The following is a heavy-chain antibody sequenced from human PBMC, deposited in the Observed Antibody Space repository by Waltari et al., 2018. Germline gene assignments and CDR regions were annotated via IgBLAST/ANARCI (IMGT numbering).Heavy chain of an antibody. J-gene: IGHJ5*02. D-gene: IGHD3-3*01. CDR3: ARAFWSGYMDWFDP. CDR2: MNPNIGNT. Sequence: QVQLVQSGAEVKKPGASVKVSCKASGYTFTSYDINWVRQATGQGLEWMGWMNPNIGNTGYAQKFQGRVTMTRNTSISTAYMELSSLRSEDTAVYYCARAFWSGYMDWFDPWGQGTLVTVSS. CDR1: GYTFTSYD. V-gene: IGHV1-8*01.